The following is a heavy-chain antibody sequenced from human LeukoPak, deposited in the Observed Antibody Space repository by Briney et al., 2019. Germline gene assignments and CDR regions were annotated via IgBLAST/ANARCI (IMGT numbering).Heavy chain of an antibody. Sequence: GGSLRLSCAASVFTVSTNYMSRVRQAPGKGLEGVSVLYSGDSTYYADSVQGRCTISRDNSKNMLYPQMNSLRAEDTAIYYCASDVGYCSSTSCYRYFQHWGQGTLVTVSS. CDR3: ASDVGYCSSTSCYRYFQH. CDR2: LYSGDST. CDR1: VFTVSTNY. V-gene: IGHV3-66*01. J-gene: IGHJ1*01. D-gene: IGHD2-2*01.